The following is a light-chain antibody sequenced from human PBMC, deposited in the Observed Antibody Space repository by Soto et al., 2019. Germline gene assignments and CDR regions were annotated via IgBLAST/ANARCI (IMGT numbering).Light chain of an antibody. CDR3: SSLTTNTTVV. Sequence: QSALTQPASVSGSPGQSITISCTGTSSNVGAYKFVSWFQKHPGKAPKLIIYEASYRPSGVSNRFSGSKSGNTASLTILGLRSEDEADYYCSSLTTNTTVVFGGGTKLT. CDR1: SSNVGAYKF. CDR2: EAS. J-gene: IGLJ2*01. V-gene: IGLV2-14*03.